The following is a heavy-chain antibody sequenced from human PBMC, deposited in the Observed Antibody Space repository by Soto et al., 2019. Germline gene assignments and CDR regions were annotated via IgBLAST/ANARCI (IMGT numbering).Heavy chain of an antibody. CDR1: GFTFSSYA. Sequence: GGSLRLSCAASGFTFSSYAMSWVRQAPGKGLEWVSAISGSGGSTYYADSVKGRFTISRDNSKNTLYLQMNSLRAEDTAVYYCAKLEEQCSYAPFGFDYWGQGILVTVSS. J-gene: IGHJ4*02. CDR3: AKLEEQCSYAPFGFDY. D-gene: IGHD3-16*01. V-gene: IGHV3-23*01. CDR2: ISGSGGST.